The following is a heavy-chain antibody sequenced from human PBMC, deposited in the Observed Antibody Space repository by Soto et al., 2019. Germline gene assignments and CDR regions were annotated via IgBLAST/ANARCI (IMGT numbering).Heavy chain of an antibody. D-gene: IGHD4-17*01. J-gene: IGHJ6*02. CDR3: GRENPNPGDPYYYYGMDV. V-gene: IGHV3-30-3*01. CDR2: ISYDGSNK. Sequence: QVQLVESGGGVVQPGRSLRLSCAASGFTFSSYAMHWVRQAPGKGLEWVAVISYDGSNKYYADSVKGRFTISRDNPKNTLYLQMNSRRAEATALYYCGRENPNPGDPYYYYGMDVWGQGTTVTVSS. CDR1: GFTFSSYA.